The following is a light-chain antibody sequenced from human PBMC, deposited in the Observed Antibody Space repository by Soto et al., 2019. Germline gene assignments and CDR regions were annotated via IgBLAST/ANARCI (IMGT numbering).Light chain of an antibody. CDR2: GAS. Sequence: EFVLTQSPGTLSLSPGERATLSCRASQSVSSTFLAWYEQKPGQPPRLLIYGASTRGTGIPDRFSGSGSGTDFTLTISRLEPEDFAVYYCQHYGSSPPLTFGGGTKVEI. V-gene: IGKV3-20*01. CDR3: QHYGSSPPLT. J-gene: IGKJ4*01. CDR1: QSVSSTF.